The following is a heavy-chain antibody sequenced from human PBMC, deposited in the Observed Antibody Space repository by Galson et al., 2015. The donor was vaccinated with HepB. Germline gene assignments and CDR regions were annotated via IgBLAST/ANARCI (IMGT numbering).Heavy chain of an antibody. CDR1: GFTFSSYW. D-gene: IGHD3-22*01. V-gene: IGHV3-74*01. CDR3: ARAPYYYDRSGGWAFDI. Sequence: SLRLSCAASGFTFSSYWMHWVRQAPGKGLVWVSRINSDGSSTSYADSVKGRFTISRDNAKNTLYLQMNSLRAEDTAVYYCARAPYYYDRSGGWAFDIWGQGTMVTVSS. J-gene: IGHJ3*02. CDR2: INSDGSST.